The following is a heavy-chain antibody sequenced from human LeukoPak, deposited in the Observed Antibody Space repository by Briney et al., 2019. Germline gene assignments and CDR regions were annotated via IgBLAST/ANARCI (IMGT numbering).Heavy chain of an antibody. Sequence: GGSLRVSCAASGFTFSSNAMSWVRQAPGKGLEWLSTFNSGGDTFYADSVKGRFTISRDISKNTLYLQMNSLRAEDTAVYYCAKPPGGLYPYYFDSWGQGTLVTVSS. D-gene: IGHD2/OR15-2a*01. J-gene: IGHJ4*02. V-gene: IGHV3-23*01. CDR2: FNSGGDT. CDR1: GFTFSSNA. CDR3: AKPPGGLYPYYFDS.